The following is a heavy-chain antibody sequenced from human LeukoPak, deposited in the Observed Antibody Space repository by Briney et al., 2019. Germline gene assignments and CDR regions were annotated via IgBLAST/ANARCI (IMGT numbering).Heavy chain of an antibody. V-gene: IGHV1-8*01. Sequence: ASVKVSCKASGYTFSSYDINWVRQAAGQGPEWMGWMNPNSGNTAYAQNFQGRVIMTRNTSISTAYMELNRLRSDDTAVYYCARAGHNSNSGGYDFWGLGTLVTVSS. CDR1: GYTFSSYD. D-gene: IGHD3-22*01. CDR3: ARAGHNSNSGGYDF. J-gene: IGHJ4*02. CDR2: MNPNSGNT.